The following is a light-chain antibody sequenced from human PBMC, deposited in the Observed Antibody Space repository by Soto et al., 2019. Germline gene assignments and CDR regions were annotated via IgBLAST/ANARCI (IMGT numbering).Light chain of an antibody. CDR2: EGS. V-gene: IGLV2-23*01. Sequence: QLVLTQPASVSGSPGQSITISCTGTSSDVGGYNVVSWYQQHPGKAPKLMIYEGSKRPSGVSNRFSGSKSANTASLTISGLQAEDEADYYCCSFAGSTTWLFGGGTKLTVL. CDR1: SSDVGGYNV. J-gene: IGLJ2*01. CDR3: CSFAGSTTWL.